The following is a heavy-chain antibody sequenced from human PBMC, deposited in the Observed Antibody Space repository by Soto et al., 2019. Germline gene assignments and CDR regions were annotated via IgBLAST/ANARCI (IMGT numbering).Heavy chain of an antibody. D-gene: IGHD5-12*01. CDR2: ISSSGSTI. J-gene: IGHJ5*02. CDR1: GFTFSDYY. Sequence: GGSLRLSCAASGFTFSDYYMSWIRQAPGKGLEWVSYISSSGSTIYYADPVKGRFTISRDNAKNSLYLQMNSLRAEDTAVYYCARVRKSGYDFENWFDPWGQGTLVTVSS. V-gene: IGHV3-11*01. CDR3: ARVRKSGYDFENWFDP.